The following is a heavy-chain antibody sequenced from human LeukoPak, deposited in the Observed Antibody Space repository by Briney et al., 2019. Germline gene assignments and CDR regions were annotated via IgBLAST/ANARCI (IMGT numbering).Heavy chain of an antibody. V-gene: IGHV1-2*06. CDR3: AREAPRLEWLSNPDYYYYYGMDV. CDR2: INPNSGGT. D-gene: IGHD3-3*01. CDR1: NYTFTNYP. J-gene: IGHJ6*02. Sequence: GASVKVSCKASNYTFTNYPISWVRQAPGQGLEWMGRINPNSGGTNYAQKFQGRVTMTRDTSISTAYMELSRLRSDDTAVYYCAREAPRLEWLSNPDYYYYYGMDVWGQGTTVTVSS.